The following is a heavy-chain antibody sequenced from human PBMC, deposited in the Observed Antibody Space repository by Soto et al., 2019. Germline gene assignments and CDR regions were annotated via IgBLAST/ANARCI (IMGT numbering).Heavy chain of an antibody. Sequence: PGGSLRLSCAASGFTFSSYAMSWVRQAPGKGLEWVSAISGSGGSTYYADSVKGRFTISRDNSKNTLYLQMNSLRAEDTAVYYCAKSRGATSRDGYNYGDMGYWGQGTLVTVSS. CDR2: ISGSGGST. D-gene: IGHD5-12*01. CDR3: AKSRGATSRDGYNYGDMGY. CDR1: GFTFSSYA. V-gene: IGHV3-23*01. J-gene: IGHJ4*02.